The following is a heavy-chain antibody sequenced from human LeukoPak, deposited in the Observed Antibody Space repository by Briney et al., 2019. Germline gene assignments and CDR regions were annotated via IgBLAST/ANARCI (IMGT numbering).Heavy chain of an antibody. CDR2: IYYSGST. CDR1: GGSVSTSSYY. V-gene: IGHV4-39*01. D-gene: IGHD6-19*01. CDR3: ARHGGGIAVSFFDY. J-gene: IGHJ4*02. Sequence: PSETLSLTCTVSGGSVSTSSYYWGWIRQPPGKKLEWIGSIYYSGSTYYNPSLKSRVTTSVDMSKNQFSLKLSSVTAADTAVYYCARHGGGIAVSFFDYWGQGTLVTVSS.